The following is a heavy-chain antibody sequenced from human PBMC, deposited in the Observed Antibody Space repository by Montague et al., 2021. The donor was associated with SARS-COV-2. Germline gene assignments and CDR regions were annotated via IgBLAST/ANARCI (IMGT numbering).Heavy chain of an antibody. CDR3: ARIRIGVWGSYRYFDY. D-gene: IGHD3-16*02. V-gene: IGHV4-39*01. CDR1: GGSISSSSYY. CDR2: IYYSWST. J-gene: IGHJ4*02. Sequence: SETLSLTCTVSGGSISSSSYYWGWIRQPPGKGLAWIGSIYYSWSTYYNPSLKSRVTISVDTSKNQFSLKLSSVTAADTAVYYCARIRIGVWGSYRYFDYWGQGTLVTVA.